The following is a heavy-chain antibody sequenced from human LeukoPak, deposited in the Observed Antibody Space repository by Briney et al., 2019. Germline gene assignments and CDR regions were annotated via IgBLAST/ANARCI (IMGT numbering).Heavy chain of an antibody. J-gene: IGHJ4*02. V-gene: IGHV3-7*01. CDR2: IKQDGSEK. Sequence: PGGSLRLSCAASGFTFSSYWMSWVRQAPGKGLEWVANIKQDGSEKYYVDSVKGRFTISRDNAKNSLYLRMNSLRAEDTAVYYCASSGTAMVHGAFDYWGQGTLVTVSS. D-gene: IGHD5-18*01. CDR1: GFTFSSYW. CDR3: ASSGTAMVHGAFDY.